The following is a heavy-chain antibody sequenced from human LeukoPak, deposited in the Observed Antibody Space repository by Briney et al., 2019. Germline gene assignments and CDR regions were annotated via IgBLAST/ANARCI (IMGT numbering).Heavy chain of an antibody. V-gene: IGHV1-69*13. Sequence: PSVRLSRKASRGTFSSFATSWVPHAPGQGLEWMRGKIPIFGTANYAQTLEGRVTITADESTSTAYMSLRSLGSEDTAVYSCARAGSSWYGIDYWGEGTLVSVSS. CDR3: ARAGSSWYGIDY. CDR1: RGTFSSFA. J-gene: IGHJ4*02. D-gene: IGHD6-13*01. CDR2: KIPIFGTA.